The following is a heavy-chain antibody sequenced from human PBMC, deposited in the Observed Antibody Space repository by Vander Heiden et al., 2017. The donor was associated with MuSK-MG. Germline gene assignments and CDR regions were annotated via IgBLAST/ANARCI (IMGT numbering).Heavy chain of an antibody. CDR3: TRDRERFGEFFDY. D-gene: IGHD3-10*01. Sequence: QVQLVQSGAEVRKPGASIKVSCKASGYTFNDYYIHWVRLAPGQGLEWMGWINPNSGGTNYAEKFQGRVSMTRDTSIRTAYMDLSRLTSDDTAVYYCTRDRERFGEFFDYWGQGTLATVSS. J-gene: IGHJ4*02. CDR2: INPNSGGT. V-gene: IGHV1-2*02. CDR1: GYTFNDYY.